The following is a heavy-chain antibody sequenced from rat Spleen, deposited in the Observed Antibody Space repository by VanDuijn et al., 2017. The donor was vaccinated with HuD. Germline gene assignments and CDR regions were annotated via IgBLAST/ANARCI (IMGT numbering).Heavy chain of an antibody. D-gene: IGHD1-12*03. CDR1: GFTFSNYD. V-gene: IGHV5S13*01. J-gene: IGHJ2*01. CDR2: ISTGGGSS. CDR3: ARHDYDGYDY. Sequence: EVQLVESGGGLVQPGRSLKLSCAASGFTFSNYDMAWVRQAPTKGLEWIASISTGGGSSFYRESVRGRFTISRDNAKNTQYLKMDSLRSEDTATYYCARHDYDGYDYWGQGVMVTVSS.